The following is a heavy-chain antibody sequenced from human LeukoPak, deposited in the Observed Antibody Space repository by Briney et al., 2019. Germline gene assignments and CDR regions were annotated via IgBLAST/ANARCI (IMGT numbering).Heavy chain of an antibody. Sequence: GGSLRLSCAASGFTFSTHAMSWVRQAPGKGLEWVSAISGSGGTTYYADSVKGRFTISRDNSKNTLYLQMNSLRAEDTAVYYWAKASSGWNEYYYHGMDVWGQGTTVTVSS. CDR1: GFTFSTHA. CDR3: AKASSGWNEYYYHGMDV. CDR2: ISGSGGTT. J-gene: IGHJ6*02. V-gene: IGHV3-23*01. D-gene: IGHD6-19*01.